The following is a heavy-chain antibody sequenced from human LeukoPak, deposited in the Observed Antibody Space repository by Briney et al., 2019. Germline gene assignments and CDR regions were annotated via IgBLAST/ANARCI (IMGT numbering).Heavy chain of an antibody. Sequence: PGGSLRLSCAASGFTFSGYWMSWVRQAPGKGLEWVGRIKSKTDGGTTDYAAPVKGRFTISRDDSKNTLYLQMNSLKTEDTAVYYCTTDFGYSSSWYERREVYWGQGTLVTVSS. CDR1: GFTFSGYW. D-gene: IGHD6-13*01. CDR2: IKSKTDGGTT. V-gene: IGHV3-15*01. CDR3: TTDFGYSSSWYERREVY. J-gene: IGHJ4*02.